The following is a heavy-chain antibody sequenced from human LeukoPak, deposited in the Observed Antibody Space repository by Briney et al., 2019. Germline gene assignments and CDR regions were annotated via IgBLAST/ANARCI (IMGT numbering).Heavy chain of an antibody. CDR1: GFTFSSYW. J-gene: IGHJ4*02. Sequence: TGGSLRLSCAASGFTFSSYWMSWVRQAPGKGLEWVANIKQDGREKYYVDSVKGRFTISRDNAKNSLYLQMNSLRAEDTAIYYCARDPEVVSNQGFDYWGQGTLVTVSS. CDR3: ARDPEVVSNQGFDY. V-gene: IGHV3-7*03. D-gene: IGHD2-15*01. CDR2: IKQDGREK.